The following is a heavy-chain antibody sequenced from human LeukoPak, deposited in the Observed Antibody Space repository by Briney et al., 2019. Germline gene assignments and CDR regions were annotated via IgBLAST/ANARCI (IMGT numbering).Heavy chain of an antibody. J-gene: IGHJ4*01. Sequence: GGSLRLSCAASGFNFIDYSMNWVRQAPGKGLEWIPYIGISSGNTKYADSVKGRLTISRDKARNSLYLQMNSLRVEDTAVYYCARDHRYAFDNWGHGTLVTVSS. CDR3: ARDHRYAFDN. CDR2: IGISSGNT. CDR1: GFNFIDYS. V-gene: IGHV3-48*01. D-gene: IGHD5-12*01.